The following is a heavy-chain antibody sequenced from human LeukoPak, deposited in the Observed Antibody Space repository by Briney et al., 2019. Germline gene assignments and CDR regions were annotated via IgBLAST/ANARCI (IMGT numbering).Heavy chain of an antibody. J-gene: IGHJ4*02. Sequence: SETLSLTCTVSGGSISSGDYYWSWIRQPPGKGLEWIGYIYYSGSTNYNPSLKSRVTISVDKPKSQFSLKLTSVTAADTAIYYCARGNEYTWWQWSQGTLVTVSS. V-gene: IGHV4-30-4*01. CDR1: GGSISSGDYY. CDR3: ARGNEYTWWQ. CDR2: IYYSGST. D-gene: IGHD2-15*01.